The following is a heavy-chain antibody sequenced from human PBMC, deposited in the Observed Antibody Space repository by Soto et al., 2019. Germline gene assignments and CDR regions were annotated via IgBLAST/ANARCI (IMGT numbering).Heavy chain of an antibody. CDR3: ARDVRRVGATTNYYYGMDV. J-gene: IGHJ6*02. V-gene: IGHV6-1*01. CDR1: WDSVSSNSAA. Sequence: SRTLSLTSAISWDSVSSNSAAWNWIRQSPSRGLEWLGRTYYRSKWYNDYAVSVKSRITINPDTSKNQFSPQLNSVTPEDTAVYYCARDVRRVGATTNYYYGMDVWGQGTTVTVSS. D-gene: IGHD1-26*01. CDR2: TYYRSKWYN.